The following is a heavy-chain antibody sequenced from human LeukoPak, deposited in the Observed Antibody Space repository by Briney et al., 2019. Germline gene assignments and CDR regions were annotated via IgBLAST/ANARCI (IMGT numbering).Heavy chain of an antibody. CDR1: GFTVSSNY. CDR3: ARDLSDSSGYYYADY. V-gene: IGHV3-53*01. CDR2: IYSGGST. D-gene: IGHD3-22*01. J-gene: IGHJ4*02. Sequence: GGSLRLSCAASGFTVSSNYMSWVRQAPGKGLEWVSVIYSGGSTYYADSVKGRFTISRDNSKNTLYLQMNSLRAEDTAVYYCARDLSDSSGYYYADYWGQGTLVTVSS.